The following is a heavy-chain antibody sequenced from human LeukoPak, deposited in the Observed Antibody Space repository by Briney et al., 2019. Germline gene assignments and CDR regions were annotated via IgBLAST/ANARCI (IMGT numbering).Heavy chain of an antibody. J-gene: IGHJ4*02. Sequence: GGSLRLSCVGSGFTFSRYNMNWVRQAPGKGLEWISYISSSSSSKYYADSVKGRFTSSRDNAKNSLYLQMNSLRAEDTAIYYCARDGPSYSSGWGRNFDYWGQGTLVTVSS. V-gene: IGHV3-48*01. CDR2: ISSSSSSK. CDR1: GFTFSRYN. D-gene: IGHD6-19*01. CDR3: ARDGPSYSSGWGRNFDY.